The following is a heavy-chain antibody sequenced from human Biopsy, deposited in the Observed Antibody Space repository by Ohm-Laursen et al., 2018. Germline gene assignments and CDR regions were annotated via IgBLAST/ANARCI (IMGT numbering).Heavy chain of an antibody. Sequence: SVKVSCKAPGGTFSNYGVNWVRQAPGQGLEWLGGNIPILGTGNYAQRFQDRVTVAADTSTSTATMELRSLRSDDMAVYYCATKLTGYFHHWGQGTLVIVSS. CDR3: ATKLTGYFHH. V-gene: IGHV1-69*06. CDR1: GGTFSNYG. D-gene: IGHD3-9*01. CDR2: NIPILGTG. J-gene: IGHJ1*01.